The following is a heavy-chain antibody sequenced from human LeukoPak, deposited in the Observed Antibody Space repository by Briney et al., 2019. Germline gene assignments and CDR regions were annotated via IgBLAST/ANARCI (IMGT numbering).Heavy chain of an antibody. CDR2: ISDTGDTT. CDR1: GFTFSNYA. D-gene: IGHD3/OR15-3a*01. Sequence: GGSLRLSCAASGFTFSNYAMSWVRQAPGKGLQWVSGISDTGDTTYYADSVKGRFTISRDNSKNTLYLQMNSLRAEDTAIYCCANVDMIWGLWGQGSLVTVSS. V-gene: IGHV3-23*01. CDR3: ANVDMIWGL. J-gene: IGHJ4*02.